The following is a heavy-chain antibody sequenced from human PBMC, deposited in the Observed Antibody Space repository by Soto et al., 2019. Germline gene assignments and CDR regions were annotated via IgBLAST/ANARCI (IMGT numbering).Heavy chain of an antibody. J-gene: IGHJ4*02. CDR2: LSGSGGTT. CDR3: AKAVYYDSSGYSDY. V-gene: IGHV3-23*01. CDR1: GFTFSSYA. D-gene: IGHD3-22*01. Sequence: RGSLRLSCAASGFTFSSYAMSWVRQAPGKGLEWVSGLSGSGGTTYYVDSVKGRFTISRDNSKNTLYLQMNSLRAEDTAVYYCAKAVYYDSSGYSDYWGQGTLVTVSS.